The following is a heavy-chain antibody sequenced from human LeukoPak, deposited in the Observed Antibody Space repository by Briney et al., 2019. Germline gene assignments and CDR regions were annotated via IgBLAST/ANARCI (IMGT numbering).Heavy chain of an antibody. Sequence: ASVKVSRKASGYTLSSYAINWVRQAPGQGLEWMGWISGYNGHTNYARKFQGRVTMTTDTPTTTAYMELRSLRSDDTAVYYCARVPRITMVRGVPNWFDPWGQGTLVTVSS. CDR1: GYTLSSYA. CDR3: ARVPRITMVRGVPNWFDP. V-gene: IGHV1-18*01. J-gene: IGHJ5*02. CDR2: ISGYNGHT. D-gene: IGHD3-10*01.